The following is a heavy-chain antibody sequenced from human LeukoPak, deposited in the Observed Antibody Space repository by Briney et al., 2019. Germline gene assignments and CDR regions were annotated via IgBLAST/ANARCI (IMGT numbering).Heavy chain of an antibody. CDR3: ALTQGYSGYYYYMDV. Sequence: ASVKVSCKASGYTFTSYGISWVRQAPGQGLEWMGWISAYNGNTNNAQKLQGRVTITADESTSTAYMELSSLRSEDTAVYYCALTQGYSGYYYYMDVWGKGTTVTVSS. V-gene: IGHV1-18*01. J-gene: IGHJ6*03. D-gene: IGHD5-24*01. CDR1: GYTFTSYG. CDR2: ISAYNGNT.